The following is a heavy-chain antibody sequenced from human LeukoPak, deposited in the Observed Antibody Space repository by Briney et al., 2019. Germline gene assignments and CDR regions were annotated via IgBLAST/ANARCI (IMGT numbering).Heavy chain of an antibody. D-gene: IGHD3-10*01. CDR2: IYYSGST. V-gene: IGHV4-59*08. CDR3: ARHYYAVDV. J-gene: IGHJ6*02. Sequence: SETLSLTCTVSGGSISSYYWSWIRQPPGKGLGWIGYIYYSGSTNYNPSLKSRVTISVDTSKNQFSLKLSSVTAADTAVYYCARHYYAVDVWGQGTTVTVSS. CDR1: GGSISSYY.